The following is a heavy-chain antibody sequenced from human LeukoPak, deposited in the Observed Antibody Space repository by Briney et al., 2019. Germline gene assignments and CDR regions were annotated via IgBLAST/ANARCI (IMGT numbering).Heavy chain of an antibody. J-gene: IGHJ4*02. CDR3: ARAGVLLWFGEFDY. Sequence: ASVKVSCKASGYTFTSYAMHWVRQAPGQRLEWMGWINAGNGNTKYSQKFQGRVTITRDTSASTAYMELSSLRSEDTAVYYCARAGVLLWFGEFDYWGQGTLVTVSS. V-gene: IGHV1-3*01. CDR2: INAGNGNT. CDR1: GYTFTSYA. D-gene: IGHD3-10*01.